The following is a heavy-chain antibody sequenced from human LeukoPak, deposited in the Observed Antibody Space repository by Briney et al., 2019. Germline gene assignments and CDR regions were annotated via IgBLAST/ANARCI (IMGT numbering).Heavy chain of an antibody. Sequence: SGGSLRLSCAASGFTFSEYYMSWIRQAPGTGLEWVSYTSSSGRNKNYADSVKGRFTISRDNAKNSLYLQMNSLRAEDTAVYYCARDDSGYYYGMDVWGQGTTVTVSS. CDR1: GFTFSEYY. D-gene: IGHD2-21*02. J-gene: IGHJ6*02. CDR3: ARDDSGYYYGMDV. CDR2: TSSSGRNK. V-gene: IGHV3-11*06.